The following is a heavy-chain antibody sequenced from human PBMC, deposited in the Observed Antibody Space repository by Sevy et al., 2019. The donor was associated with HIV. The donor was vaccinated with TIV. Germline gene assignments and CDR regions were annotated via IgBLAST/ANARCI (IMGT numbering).Heavy chain of an antibody. CDR3: ARARYCTGSSCYEDY. J-gene: IGHJ4*02. V-gene: IGHV3-7*01. D-gene: IGHD2-15*01. Sequence: GGSLRLSCAASGFTFDNYCMSWVRQAPGKGLEWVANINRDRSEKYYVDSVKGRVTISRDNAKNSLFLQMNSLRAEDTAVYYCARARYCTGSSCYEDYWGQGSLVTVSS. CDR1: GFTFDNYC. CDR2: INRDRSEK.